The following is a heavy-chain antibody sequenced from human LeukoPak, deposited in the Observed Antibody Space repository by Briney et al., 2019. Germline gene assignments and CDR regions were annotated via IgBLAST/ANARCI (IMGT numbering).Heavy chain of an antibody. CDR2: ISSSGSTI. D-gene: IGHD6-13*01. Sequence: GGSLRLSCAASGFTFSSYEMNWVRQAPGKGLEWVSYISSSGSTIYYADSVKGRFTISRDNAKNSLYLQMNSLRAEDTAVYYCARERGQQLAKSYFDYRGQGTLVTVSS. J-gene: IGHJ4*02. CDR1: GFTFSSYE. CDR3: ARERGQQLAKSYFDY. V-gene: IGHV3-48*03.